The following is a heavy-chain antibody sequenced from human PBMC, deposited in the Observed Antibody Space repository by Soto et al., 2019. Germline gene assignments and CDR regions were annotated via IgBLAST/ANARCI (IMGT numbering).Heavy chain of an antibody. J-gene: IGHJ4*02. CDR3: ARGASRTILVTELPIDH. CDR2: IIPIFGTA. Sequence: EASVKVSCKASGGTFSSYAISWVRQAPGQGLEWMGGIIPIFGTANYAQKFQGRVTITADESTSTAYMELSGLTFDDAALFYCARGASRTILVTELPIDHWGQGTLVTAPQ. D-gene: IGHD6-13*01. V-gene: IGHV1-69*13. CDR1: GGTFSSYA.